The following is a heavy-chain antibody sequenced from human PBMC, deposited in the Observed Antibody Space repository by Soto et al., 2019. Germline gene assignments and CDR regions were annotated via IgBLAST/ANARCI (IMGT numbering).Heavy chain of an antibody. CDR2: IRSKANSYAT. CDR1: GFTLSDHY. J-gene: IGHJ6*02. Sequence: QAAGSLRLSCATSGFTLSDHYMDWVRQAPEKELERVGRIRSKANSYATAYAASVKGRFTISRDDSKNTAYLQMNSLKTEDTAVYYCTSVLIVYAMPLMEEYYYYYGMDVWGQGT. V-gene: IGHV3-73*01. D-gene: IGHD2-8*01. CDR3: TSVLIVYAMPLMEEYYYYYGMDV.